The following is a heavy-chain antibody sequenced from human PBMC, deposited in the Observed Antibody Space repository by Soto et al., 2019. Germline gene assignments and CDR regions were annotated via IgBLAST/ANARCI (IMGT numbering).Heavy chain of an antibody. V-gene: IGHV3-9*01. Sequence: GGSLRLSCEVSGFRFDDYGMHWVRQAPGKGLEWIAGISRDSRSISYGASMKGRFTISRDNAKNSLYLQLNSLRADDTAFYYCVKDALTTVAYYFDYWGQGALVTVSS. CDR2: ISRDSRSI. CDR3: VKDALTTVAYYFDY. CDR1: GFRFDDYG. D-gene: IGHD4-17*01. J-gene: IGHJ4*02.